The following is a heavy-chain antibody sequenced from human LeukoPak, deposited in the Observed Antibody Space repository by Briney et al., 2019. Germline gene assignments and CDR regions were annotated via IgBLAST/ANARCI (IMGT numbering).Heavy chain of an antibody. CDR1: GFTFSSYA. CDR3: AKPHYGSGSCFDY. J-gene: IGHJ4*02. Sequence: GGSLRLCCAASGFTFSSYAMSWVRQAPGKGLEWVSVISGSGGSTYYADSVKGRFTISRDNSKNTLYLQMNSLRAEDTAVYYCAKPHYGSGSCFDYWGQGTLVTVSS. CDR2: ISGSGGST. D-gene: IGHD3-10*01. V-gene: IGHV3-23*01.